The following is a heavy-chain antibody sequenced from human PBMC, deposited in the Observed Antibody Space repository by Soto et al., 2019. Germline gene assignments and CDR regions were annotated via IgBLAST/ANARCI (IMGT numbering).Heavy chain of an antibody. CDR2: ISAYNGNT. CDR1: GYTFTSYG. Sequence: QVQLVQSGAEVKKPGASVKVSCKASGYTFTSYGISWVRQAPGQGLEWMGWISAYNGNTNYAQKLQGRVTMTTDTSTSTACMERRSLRSDDTAVYYCARVYRITMVRGELSEYWGQGTLVTVSS. J-gene: IGHJ4*02. V-gene: IGHV1-18*01. D-gene: IGHD3-10*01. CDR3: ARVYRITMVRGELSEY.